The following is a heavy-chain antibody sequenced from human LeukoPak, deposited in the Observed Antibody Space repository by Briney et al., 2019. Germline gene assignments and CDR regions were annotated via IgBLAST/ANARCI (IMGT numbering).Heavy chain of an antibody. CDR2: MNSNSGGT. CDR1: GYMFNNYD. CDR3: ARGYWERNFYYHGMDV. J-gene: IGHJ6*02. Sequence: PGASVKVSCKTSGYMFNNYDINWVRQATGQGLEWMGWMNSNSGGTGYAQQFQGRVTMTMDSSINTAYMELTSLTSKDTAVYYCARGYWERNFYYHGMDVWGQGTTVTVSS. D-gene: IGHD1-26*01. V-gene: IGHV1-8*02.